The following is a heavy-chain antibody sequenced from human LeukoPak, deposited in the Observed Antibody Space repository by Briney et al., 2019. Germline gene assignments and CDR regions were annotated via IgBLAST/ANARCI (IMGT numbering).Heavy chain of an antibody. CDR3: AREGWFGELFPPTLDY. D-gene: IGHD3-10*01. V-gene: IGHV1-69*06. J-gene: IGHJ4*02. CDR1: GGTFSSYA. CDR2: IIPIFGTA. Sequence: SVKVSCKASGGTFSSYAISWVRQAPGQGLEWMGGIIPIFGTANYAQKFQGRVTITADKSTSTAYMELSSLRSEDTAVYYYAREGWFGELFPPTLDYWGQGTLVTVSS.